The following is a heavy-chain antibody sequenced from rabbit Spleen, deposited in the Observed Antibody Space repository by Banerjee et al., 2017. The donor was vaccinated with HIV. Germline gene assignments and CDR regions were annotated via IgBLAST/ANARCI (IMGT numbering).Heavy chain of an antibody. CDR1: GLDFINYY. V-gene: IGHV1S7*01. Sequence: QLTETGGGLVQPGGSLTLSCKASGLDFINYYISWVRQAPGMGLEWIGIIYAGRGSTDYASWVNGRFTISSDNAQSTVDLKMTSLTAADTATYFCVRDQAGDTDYGPYYLNLWGPGTLVTVS. J-gene: IGHJ4*01. CDR3: VRDQAGDTDYGPYYLNL. D-gene: IGHD2-1*01. CDR2: IYAGRGST.